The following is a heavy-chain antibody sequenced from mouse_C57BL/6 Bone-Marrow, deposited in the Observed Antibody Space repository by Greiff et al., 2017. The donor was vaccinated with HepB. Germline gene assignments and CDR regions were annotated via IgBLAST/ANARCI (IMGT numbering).Heavy chain of an antibody. Sequence: EVQGVESGEGLVKPGGSLKLSCAASGFTFSSYAMSWVRQTPEKRLEWVAYISSGGDYIYYADTVKGRFTISRANARNTLYLQMSSLKSEDTAMYYCTRDYYYGSSYGRYAMDYWGQGTSVTVSS. CDR3: TRDYYYGSSYGRYAMDY. CDR2: ISSGGDYI. J-gene: IGHJ4*01. D-gene: IGHD1-1*01. V-gene: IGHV5-9-1*02. CDR1: GFTFSSYA.